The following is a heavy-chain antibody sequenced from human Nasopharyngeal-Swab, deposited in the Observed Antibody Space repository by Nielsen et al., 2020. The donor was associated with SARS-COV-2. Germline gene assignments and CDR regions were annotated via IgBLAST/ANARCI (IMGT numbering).Heavy chain of an antibody. CDR1: GFTFSNFA. CDR3: VKGPIAAPRYYMDV. V-gene: IGHV3-64D*09. CDR2: IRSNGGST. Sequence: GESLKISCSASGFTFSNFAMHWVRQAPGKGLEYVSSIRSNGGSTYYADSVKSRFTVTRDNPKNTLYLQMSSLRGDDTAVYFCVKGPIAAPRYYMDVWGKGTTVTVS. J-gene: IGHJ6*03. D-gene: IGHD6-6*01.